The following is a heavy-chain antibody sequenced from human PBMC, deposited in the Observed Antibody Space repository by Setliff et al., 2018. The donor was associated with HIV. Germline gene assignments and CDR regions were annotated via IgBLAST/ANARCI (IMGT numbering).Heavy chain of an antibody. CDR2: IIPIFDTT. V-gene: IGHV1-69*13. D-gene: IGHD3-3*01. Sequence: GASVKVSCKASGGTFSNYAINWVRQAPGQGLEWMGGIIPIFDTTHYAQKFQGRVTITADESTSTAYMELSSLRSEDTAVYYCARDILERGYYYYYMDVWGKGTTVTVSS. J-gene: IGHJ6*03. CDR1: GGTFSNYA. CDR3: ARDILERGYYYYYMDV.